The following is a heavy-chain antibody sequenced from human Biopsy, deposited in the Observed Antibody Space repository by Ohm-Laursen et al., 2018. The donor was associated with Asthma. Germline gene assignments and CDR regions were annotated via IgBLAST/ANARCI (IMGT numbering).Heavy chain of an antibody. CDR3: AKEVFPGWELRRGPNS. CDR1: GFSFSNYG. D-gene: IGHD1-26*01. Sequence: SLRLSCSASGFSFSNYGMHWVRQAPGKGLDWVAVISFDGTNRNYTDSVKGRFTISRDNSRNTLHLEMNSLRAEDTAVYFCAKEVFPGWELRRGPNSWGQGTLVTVSS. CDR2: ISFDGTNR. V-gene: IGHV3-30*18. J-gene: IGHJ4*02.